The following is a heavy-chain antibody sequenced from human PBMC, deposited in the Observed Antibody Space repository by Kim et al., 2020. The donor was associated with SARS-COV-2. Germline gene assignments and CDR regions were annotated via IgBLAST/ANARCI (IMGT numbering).Heavy chain of an antibody. CDR2: ISSSGSTI. D-gene: IGHD5-18*01. CDR1: GFTFSDYY. CDR3: ARELGPGARYSYGYLVYFDY. J-gene: IGHJ4*02. Sequence: GGSLRLSCAASGFTFSDYYMSWIRQAPGKGLEWVSYISSSGSTIYYADSVKGRFTISRDNAKNSLYLQMNSLRAEDTAVYYCARELGPGARYSYGYLVYFDYWGQGTLVTVSS. V-gene: IGHV3-11*01.